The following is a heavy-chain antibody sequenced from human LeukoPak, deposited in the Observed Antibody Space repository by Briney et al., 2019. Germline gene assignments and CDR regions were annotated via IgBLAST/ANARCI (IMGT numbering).Heavy chain of an antibody. V-gene: IGHV3-11*04. Sequence: GGSLRLSCAASRFTFSDYYMSWIRQAPGKGLEWVSYISSSGSTIYYADSVKGRFTISRDNAKNSLYLQMNSLRAEDTAVYYCARHSDYGDYAVDYWGQGTLVTVSS. CDR3: ARHSDYGDYAVDY. D-gene: IGHD4-17*01. J-gene: IGHJ4*02. CDR2: ISSSGSTI. CDR1: RFTFSDYY.